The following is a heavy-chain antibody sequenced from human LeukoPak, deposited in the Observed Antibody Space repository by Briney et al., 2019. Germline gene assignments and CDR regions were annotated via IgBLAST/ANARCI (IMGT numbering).Heavy chain of an antibody. CDR1: GFTFSSYW. CDR2: IKQDGSEK. CDR3: ARDKVHYDYVSNDY. Sequence: GGSLRLSCAASGFTFSSYWMSWVRQAPGKGLEWVANIKQDGSEKYYVDSVKGRFTISRDNAKNSLYLQMNSLRAEDTAVYYCARDKVHYDYVSNDYWGQGTLVTVSS. D-gene: IGHD3-16*01. J-gene: IGHJ4*02. V-gene: IGHV3-7*01.